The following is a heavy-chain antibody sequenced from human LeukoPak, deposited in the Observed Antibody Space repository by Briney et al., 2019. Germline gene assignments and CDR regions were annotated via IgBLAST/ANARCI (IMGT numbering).Heavy chain of an antibody. Sequence: SETLSLTCIVSGVSISGKYWSWIRQPAGKGLEWIGRINTSGNTNYNPSLKSRVTMSADTSKNQFSLELTSVTAADTAVYYCASPRSSSGWDGDFDYWGQGTLVTVSS. CDR1: GVSISGKY. V-gene: IGHV4-4*07. CDR2: INTSGNT. D-gene: IGHD6-19*01. CDR3: ASPRSSSGWDGDFDY. J-gene: IGHJ4*02.